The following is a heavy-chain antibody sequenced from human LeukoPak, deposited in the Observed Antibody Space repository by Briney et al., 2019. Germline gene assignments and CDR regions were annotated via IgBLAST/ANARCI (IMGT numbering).Heavy chain of an antibody. CDR3: ARGGCSSTSCHDAFDI. V-gene: IGHV3-23*01. CDR1: GFTFSTFA. CDR2: ISETGRST. D-gene: IGHD2-2*01. J-gene: IGHJ3*02. Sequence: GGSLRLSCVASGFTFSTFAMNWVRQAPGKGLEWVSTISETGRSTYYADSVRGQFTISRDNFKNTLYLQMNSLRAEDTAVYYCARGGCSSTSCHDAFDIWGQGTMVTVSS.